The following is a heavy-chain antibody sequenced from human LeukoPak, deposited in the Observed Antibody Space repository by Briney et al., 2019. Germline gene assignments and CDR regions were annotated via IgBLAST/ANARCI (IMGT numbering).Heavy chain of an antibody. CDR3: AIYGGNEGKRRFDY. J-gene: IGHJ4*02. V-gene: IGHV4-34*01. CDR2: INHSGST. D-gene: IGHD4-17*01. CDR1: GGSFSGYY. Sequence: NPSETLSLTCAVYGGSFSGYYWSWIRQPPGKGLEWMGEINHSGSTNYNPSLKSRVTISVDTSKNQFSLKLSSVTAADTAVYYCAIYGGNEGKRRFDYWGQGTLVTVSS.